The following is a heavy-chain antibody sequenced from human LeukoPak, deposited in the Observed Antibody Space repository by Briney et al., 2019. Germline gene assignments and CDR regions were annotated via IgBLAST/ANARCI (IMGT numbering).Heavy chain of an antibody. CDR1: GFTFSSYD. Sequence: GGSLRLSCAASGFTFSSYDMHWVRQATGKGLEWVSAIGTAGDTYYPGSVKGRFTISRGNAKNSLYLQMNSLRAGDTAVYYCARGIAAAGKAYYFDYWGQGTLVTVSS. J-gene: IGHJ4*02. D-gene: IGHD6-13*01. CDR3: ARGIAAAGKAYYFDY. CDR2: IGTAGDT. V-gene: IGHV3-13*01.